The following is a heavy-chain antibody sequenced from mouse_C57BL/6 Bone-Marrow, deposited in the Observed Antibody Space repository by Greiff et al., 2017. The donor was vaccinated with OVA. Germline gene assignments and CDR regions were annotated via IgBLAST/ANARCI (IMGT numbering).Heavy chain of an antibody. J-gene: IGHJ2*01. D-gene: IGHD2-4*01. CDR1: GYTFTSYW. Sequence: VQLQQPGAELVKPGASVKLSCKASGYTFTSYWMQWVKQRPGQGLEWIGEIDPSDSYTNYNQKFKGKATLTVDTSSSTAYMQLSSLTSEDSAVYYCARFDYDGRYYFDYWGQGTTLTVSS. CDR2: IDPSDSYT. CDR3: ARFDYDGRYYFDY. V-gene: IGHV1-50*01.